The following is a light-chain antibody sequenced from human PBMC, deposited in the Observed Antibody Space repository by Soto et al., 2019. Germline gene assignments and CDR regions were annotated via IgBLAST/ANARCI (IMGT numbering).Light chain of an antibody. J-gene: IGKJ1*01. CDR3: QQYNSYPWT. CDR2: KAS. Sequence: DIQITQSPSTLSASVGDRVTITCRASQSISSWLAWFQQKPGRAPKLLIHKASTLESGVPSRFSGSGSGAEFSLTISSLQPDDFATYYCQQYNSYPWTFGQGTKVDIK. V-gene: IGKV1-5*03. CDR1: QSISSW.